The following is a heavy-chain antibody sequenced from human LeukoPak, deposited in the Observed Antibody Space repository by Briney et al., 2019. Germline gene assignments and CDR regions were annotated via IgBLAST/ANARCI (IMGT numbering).Heavy chain of an antibody. CDR1: GFTFSSYG. D-gene: IGHD5-18*01. Sequence: QPGGSLRLSCAASGFTFSSYGMHWVRQAPGKGLEWVAFIRYDGSNKYYADSVKGRFTISRDNSKNTLYLQMNSLRAEDTAVYYCAKDLHAWMQLWSGLDAFDIWGQGTMVTVSS. J-gene: IGHJ3*02. CDR2: IRYDGSNK. V-gene: IGHV3-30*02. CDR3: AKDLHAWMQLWSGLDAFDI.